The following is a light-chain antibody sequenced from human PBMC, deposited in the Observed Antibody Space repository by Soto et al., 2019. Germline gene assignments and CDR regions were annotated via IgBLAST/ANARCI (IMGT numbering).Light chain of an antibody. J-gene: IGLJ1*01. CDR3: QVWDSTSDHYV. CDR2: DDS. Sequence: SYDLTQTPAVSAAPGQAARITCGGNNIGIKTVHWYQQKPGQAPVLAVFDDSDRPSGIPERFSGSNSGNTATLTISGVEAGDEADYYCQVWDSTSDHYVFGTGTKV. CDR1: NIGIKT. V-gene: IGLV3-21*02.